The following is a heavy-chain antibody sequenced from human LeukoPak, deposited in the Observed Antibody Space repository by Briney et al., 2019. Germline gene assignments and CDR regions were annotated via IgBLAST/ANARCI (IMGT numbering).Heavy chain of an antibody. CDR1: GLTVTSNY. Sequence: GGSLRLSWAASGLTVTSNYMSWVRQAPGQGLESVSVIYSSGSTYYAASVKGRFTISRDNSKNTLNLQMNSLRAEDTAVYYCARDPPYRNGWYLNLPYYFDYWGQGTLVTVSS. D-gene: IGHD6-19*01. V-gene: IGHV3-66*01. J-gene: IGHJ4*02. CDR2: IYSSGST. CDR3: ARDPPYRNGWYLNLPYYFDY.